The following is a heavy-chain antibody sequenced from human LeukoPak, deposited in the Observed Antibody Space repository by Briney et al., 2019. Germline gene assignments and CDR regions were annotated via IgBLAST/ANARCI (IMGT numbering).Heavy chain of an antibody. Sequence: GGSLRLSCAASGFTFSNAWMSWVRQAPGKGLEWVGRIKSKTDGGTTDYAAPVKGRFTISRDDSKNTLYLQINSLKTEDTAVYYCTTEGDGYNGYYFDYWGQGTLVTVSS. CDR1: GFTFSNAW. J-gene: IGHJ4*02. D-gene: IGHD5-24*01. CDR2: IKSKTDGGTT. V-gene: IGHV3-15*01. CDR3: TTEGDGYNGYYFDY.